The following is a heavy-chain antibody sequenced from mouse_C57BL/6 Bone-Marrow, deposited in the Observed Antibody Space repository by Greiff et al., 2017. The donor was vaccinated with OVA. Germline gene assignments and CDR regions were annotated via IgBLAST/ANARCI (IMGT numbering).Heavy chain of an antibody. CDR3: TRGYSNYYAMDY. V-gene: IGHV1-15*01. CDR2: IDPETGGP. J-gene: IGHJ4*01. Sequence: QVQLQQSGAELVRPGASVTLSCKASGYNFPDYEMHWVKPTPVHGLEWIGAIDPETGGPAYNQKFKGTAILTADTSSRTASMELRSLTSEDAAVDYCTRGYSNYYAMDYWGQGTSVTVSS. CDR1: GYNFPDYE. D-gene: IGHD2-5*01.